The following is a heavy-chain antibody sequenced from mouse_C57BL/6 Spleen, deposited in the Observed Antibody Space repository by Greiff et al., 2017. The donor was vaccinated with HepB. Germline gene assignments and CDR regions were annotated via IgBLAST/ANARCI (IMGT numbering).Heavy chain of an antibody. Sequence: VQLQQSGAELARPGASVKLSCKASGYTFTSYGISWVKQRTGQGLEWIGEIYPRSGNTYYNEKFKGKATLTADQSSSTAYMELRSLTSEDSAVYFCAREKGDYDANFDYWGQGTTLTVSS. CDR3: AREKGDYDANFDY. D-gene: IGHD2-4*01. CDR1: GYTFTSYG. V-gene: IGHV1-81*01. CDR2: IYPRSGNT. J-gene: IGHJ2*01.